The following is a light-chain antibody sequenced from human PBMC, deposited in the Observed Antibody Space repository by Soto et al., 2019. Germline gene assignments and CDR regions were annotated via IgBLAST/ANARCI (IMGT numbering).Light chain of an antibody. CDR3: SSYTSSSTRV. Sequence: QSVLTQPASVSGSPGHSITISCTGTSSDVGGYNYVSWYQQHPGKAPKLMIYEVSNRPSGVSNRFSGSKSGNTASLTISGLQAEDEADYYCSSYTSSSTRVFGTGTRSPS. J-gene: IGLJ1*01. CDR1: SSDVGGYNY. V-gene: IGLV2-14*01. CDR2: EVS.